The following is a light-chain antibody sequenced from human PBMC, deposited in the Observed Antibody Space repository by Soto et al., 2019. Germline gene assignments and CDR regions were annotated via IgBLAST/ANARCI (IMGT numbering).Light chain of an antibody. CDR1: SSDVGGYNY. V-gene: IGLV2-14*01. J-gene: IGLJ1*01. CDR3: SSYTTSSTLV. CDR2: EVS. Sequence: QSVLTQPASVSGSPGQSITISCTGTSSDVGGYNYVSWYQQHPGKAPKLLIYEVSNRPSGLSNRFSGSKSGNTASLTISGLQAEGEADYFCSSYTTSSTLVFGTGTKVTVL.